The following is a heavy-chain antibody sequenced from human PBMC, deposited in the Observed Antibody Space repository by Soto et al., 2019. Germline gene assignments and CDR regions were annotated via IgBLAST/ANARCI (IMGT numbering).Heavy chain of an antibody. CDR3: ARDRSGRSRGITMIARDPWYFDL. J-gene: IGHJ2*01. V-gene: IGHV4-31*03. D-gene: IGHD3-22*01. CDR2: IYYSGST. Sequence: QVQLQESGPGLVKPSQTLSLTCTVSGGSISSGGYYWSWIRQHPGKGLEWIGYIYYSGSTYYNPSLKIRVTISVDTSKNQFSLKLSSVTAADTAVYYCARDRSGRSRGITMIARDPWYFDLWGRGTLVTVSS. CDR1: GGSISSGGYY.